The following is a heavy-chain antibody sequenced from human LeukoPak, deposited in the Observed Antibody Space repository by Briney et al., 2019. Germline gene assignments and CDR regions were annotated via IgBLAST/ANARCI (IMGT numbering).Heavy chain of an antibody. CDR1: GGSISSGSYY. V-gene: IGHV4-61*02. Sequence: SETLSLTCTVSGGSISSGSYYWSWIRQPAGKGLEWIGRIYTSGSTNYNPSLKSRVTISVDTSKNQFSLRLSSVTAADTAMYYCVKSGGYGLIDYWGQGTLVTVSS. CDR3: VKSGGYGLIDY. J-gene: IGHJ4*02. D-gene: IGHD6-19*01. CDR2: IYTSGST.